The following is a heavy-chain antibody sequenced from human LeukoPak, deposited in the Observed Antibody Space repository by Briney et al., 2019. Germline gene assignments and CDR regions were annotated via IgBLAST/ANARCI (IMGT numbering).Heavy chain of an antibody. CDR2: MNPNSGNT. V-gene: IGHV1-8*01. D-gene: IGHD3-10*01. CDR3: ARDQALYGSGSPTYDY. Sequence: ASVKVSCKASGYTFTSYDINWVRQATGQGLEWMGWMNPNSGNTGYAQKFQGRVTMTRNTSISTAYMELSSLRSEDTAVYYCARDQALYGSGSPTYDYWGQGTLVTVSS. J-gene: IGHJ4*02. CDR1: GYTFTSYD.